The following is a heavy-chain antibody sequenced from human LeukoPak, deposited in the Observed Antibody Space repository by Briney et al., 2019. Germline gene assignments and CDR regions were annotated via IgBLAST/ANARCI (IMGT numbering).Heavy chain of an antibody. V-gene: IGHV4-4*07. CDR2: VYISGDT. CDR1: GGSVTTSY. J-gene: IGHJ4*02. Sequence: SETLSLTCTVSGGSVTTSYWSWIRQSAGEGLEWIGRVYISGDTKYNPSLKSRVIMSLDASKNQFSRSLRSVTAADTAVYYCARLIAEVGGGTNYFDTWGQGTLVTVSS. D-gene: IGHD2-21*01. CDR3: ARLIAEVGGGTNYFDT.